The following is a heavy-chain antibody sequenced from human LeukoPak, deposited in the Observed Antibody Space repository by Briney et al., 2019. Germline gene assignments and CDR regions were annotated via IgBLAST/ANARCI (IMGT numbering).Heavy chain of an antibody. CDR3: ARAGGYSYGGNFDY. CDR2: IWYDGSNK. CDR1: GFTFSSYG. V-gene: IGHV3-33*01. J-gene: IGHJ4*02. Sequence: GGSLRLSCAASGFTFSSYGMHWVRQAPGKGLEWVAVIWYDGSNKYYADSVKGRPTISRDNSKNTLYLQMNSLRAEDTAVYYCARAGGYSYGGNFDYWGQGTLVTVSS. D-gene: IGHD5-18*01.